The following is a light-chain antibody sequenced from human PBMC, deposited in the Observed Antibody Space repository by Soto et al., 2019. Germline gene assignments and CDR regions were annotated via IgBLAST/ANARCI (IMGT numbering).Light chain of an antibody. CDR2: GAS. V-gene: IGKV3-20*01. Sequence: EIVLTQSPGTLSLSPGVRATLSCRASQSLTSNYLAWYQQKPGQAPRLLIFGASSRATGIPDRFSGSGSGSDFTLTISRLEPEDFAVYYCQHYETSPPSYTFGQGTKLEIK. J-gene: IGKJ2*01. CDR1: QSLTSNY. CDR3: QHYETSPPSYT.